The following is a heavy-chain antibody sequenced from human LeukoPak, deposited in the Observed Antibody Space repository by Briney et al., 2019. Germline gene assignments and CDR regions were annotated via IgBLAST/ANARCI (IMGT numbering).Heavy chain of an antibody. CDR2: IYYTGST. J-gene: IGHJ4*02. V-gene: IGHV4-61*01. D-gene: IGHD4-23*01. CDR1: GVSISSSPRY. Sequence: SETLSLTCSVSGVSISSSPRYWGWIRQPPGKGLEWIGYIYYTGSTNYNPSTTYNPSLKSRVTISVDTSKNQFSLKLNSVTAADTAVYYCARGDYGGRIVPLDSWGQGTLVTVSS. CDR3: ARGDYGGRIVPLDS.